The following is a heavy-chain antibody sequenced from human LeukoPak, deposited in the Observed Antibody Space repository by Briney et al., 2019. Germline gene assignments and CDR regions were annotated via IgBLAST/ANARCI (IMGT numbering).Heavy chain of an antibody. D-gene: IGHD2/OR15-2a*01. Sequence: SVKVSCKASGGTFSSYAISWVRQAPGQGLEWMGGIIPIFGTANYAQKFQGRVTITADESTSAAYMELSSLRSEDTAVYYCARGPLSFSRFDYWGQGTLVTVSS. CDR2: IIPIFGTA. CDR3: ARGPLSFSRFDY. J-gene: IGHJ4*02. V-gene: IGHV1-69*13. CDR1: GGTFSSYA.